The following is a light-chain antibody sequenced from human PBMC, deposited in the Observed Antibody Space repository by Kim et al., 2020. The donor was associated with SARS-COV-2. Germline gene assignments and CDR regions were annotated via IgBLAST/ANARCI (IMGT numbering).Light chain of an antibody. Sequence: APGKTARITWGGNNIGSKSVNWYQQKPGQAPVLVIYYDSDRTSGIPERFSGSNSGNTATLTISRVEAGDEADYYCQVWDSSSDHWVFGGGTQLTVL. CDR1: NIGSKS. V-gene: IGLV3-21*04. J-gene: IGLJ3*02. CDR2: YDS. CDR3: QVWDSSSDHWV.